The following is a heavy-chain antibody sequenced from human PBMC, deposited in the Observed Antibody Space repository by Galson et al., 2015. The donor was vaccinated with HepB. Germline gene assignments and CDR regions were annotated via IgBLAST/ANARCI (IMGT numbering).Heavy chain of an antibody. D-gene: IGHD1-26*01. CDR1: GFNFTSSA. CDR3: AAGIVGTTTPNFDS. Sequence: SVKVSCKASGFNFTSSAMQWVRQARGQRLEWIGWIVVGSGNTKDARKFQERVTITRDMSTRTAYMELSSLRSEDTAVYYCAAGIVGTTTPNFDSWGQGTLVTVSS. J-gene: IGHJ4*02. V-gene: IGHV1-58*02. CDR2: IVVGSGNT.